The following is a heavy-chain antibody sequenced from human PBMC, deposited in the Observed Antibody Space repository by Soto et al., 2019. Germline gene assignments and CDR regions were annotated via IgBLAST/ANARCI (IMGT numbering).Heavy chain of an antibody. CDR3: ATLLGTVTTFDR. CDR1: GYSFTSYW. D-gene: IGHD1-1*01. CDR2: IYPSDSDT. J-gene: IGHJ4*02. V-gene: IGHV5-51*01. Sequence: GESLKISCKASGYSFTSYWIGWVRQMPGKGLEWMGIIYPSDSDTRYSPSFEGRFTISRDNAMRSVYLQMNSLRAEDAAVYYCATLLGTVTTFDRWGQGTLVTVSS.